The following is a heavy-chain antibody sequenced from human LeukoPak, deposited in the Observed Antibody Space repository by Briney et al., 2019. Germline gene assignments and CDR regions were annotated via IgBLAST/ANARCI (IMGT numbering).Heavy chain of an antibody. CDR3: ARVPYYYGSGIFDY. CDR2: INPNSGGT. V-gene: IGHV1-2*06. J-gene: IGHJ4*02. Sequence: ASVKVSCKASGSTFTGYYMHWVRQAPGQGLEWMGRINPNSGGTNYAQKFQGRVTMTRDTSISTAYMELSRLRSDDTAVYYCARVPYYYGSGIFDYWGQGTLVTVSS. CDR1: GSTFTGYY. D-gene: IGHD3-10*01.